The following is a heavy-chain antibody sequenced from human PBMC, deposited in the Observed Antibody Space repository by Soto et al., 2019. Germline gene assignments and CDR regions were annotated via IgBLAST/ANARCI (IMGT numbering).Heavy chain of an antibody. D-gene: IGHD3-3*01. CDR3: ARERDNFWSGYPYQQPDDY. CDR2: INPGSGTT. CDR1: GYTFTSYY. J-gene: IGHJ4*02. Sequence: ASVKVSCKASGYTFTSYYMHWVLQAPGHGLEWMGLINPGSGTTNYAQNFQGRVTMTRDTSTSTVYMELSSLRSEDTAVYYCARERDNFWSGYPYQQPDDYWGQGSLVTVSS. V-gene: IGHV1-46*01.